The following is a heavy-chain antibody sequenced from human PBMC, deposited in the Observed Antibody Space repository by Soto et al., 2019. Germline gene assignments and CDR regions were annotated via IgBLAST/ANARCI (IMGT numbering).Heavy chain of an antibody. D-gene: IGHD2-8*01. CDR2: IYYSGST. V-gene: IGHV4-30-4*01. J-gene: IGHJ4*02. CDR3: ARSQADTNGVWTVNYYFDY. CDR1: GGSISSGDYY. Sequence: PSETLSLTCTVSGGSISSGDYYWSWIRQPPGKGLEWIGYIYYSGSTYYNPSLKSRVTISVDTSKNQFSLKLSSVTAADTAVYYCARSQADTNGVWTVNYYFDYWGQGTLVTVSS.